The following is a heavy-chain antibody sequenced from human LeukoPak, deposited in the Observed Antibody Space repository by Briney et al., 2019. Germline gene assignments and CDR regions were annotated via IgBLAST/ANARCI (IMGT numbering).Heavy chain of an antibody. CDR2: ISRSGTTI. CDR3: ARSRGGPGDMVDYLPFDY. D-gene: IGHD7-27*01. V-gene: IGHV3-48*04. CDR1: GFTFSTNS. Sequence: SGGSLRLSCAASGFTFSTNSMNWVRQAPGKGLEWVSYISRSGTTIYYADSVKGRFTISRDNAKNSLYLQMNSLRAEDAAVYYCARSRGGPGDMVDYLPFDYWGQGALVTVSS. J-gene: IGHJ4*02.